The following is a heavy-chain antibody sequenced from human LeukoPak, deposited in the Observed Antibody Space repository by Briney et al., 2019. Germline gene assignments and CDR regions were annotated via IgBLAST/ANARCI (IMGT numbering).Heavy chain of an antibody. V-gene: IGHV3-53*01. D-gene: IGHD6-19*01. CDR1: GFSVSSKY. J-gene: IGHJ4*02. CDR3: TKLKGWYGDGYFDY. CDR2: IYSGGTT. Sequence: GGSLRLSCAATGFSVSSKYMSWVRQPAGKGLEWVSVIYSGGTTFYADSVKGRFTISRDNSKNTLYLQMNSLRPDDTAVYYCTKLKGWYGDGYFDYWGPGILVTVSS.